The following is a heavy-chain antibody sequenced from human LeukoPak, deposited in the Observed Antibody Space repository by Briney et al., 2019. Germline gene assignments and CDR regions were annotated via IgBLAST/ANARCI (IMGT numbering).Heavy chain of an antibody. CDR3: ATLVPAAMLGTDAFDI. D-gene: IGHD2-2*01. J-gene: IGHJ3*02. CDR1: GGTFSSYA. Sequence: ASVKVSCKASGGTFSSYAISWVRQAPGQGLEWMGWINPNSGGTNYAQKFQGRVTMTRDTSISTAYMELSRLRSDDTAVYYCATLVPAAMLGTDAFDIWGQGTMVTVSS. CDR2: INPNSGGT. V-gene: IGHV1-2*02.